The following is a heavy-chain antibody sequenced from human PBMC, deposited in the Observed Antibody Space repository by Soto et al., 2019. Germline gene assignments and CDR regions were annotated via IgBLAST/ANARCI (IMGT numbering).Heavy chain of an antibody. CDR1: GFTFSSYG. V-gene: IGHV3-30*18. J-gene: IGHJ6*02. Sequence: PGGSLRLSCAASGFTFSSYGMHWVRQAPGKGLEWVAVISYDGSNKYYADSVKGRFTISRDNSKNTLYLQMNSLRAEDTAVYYCAKSEERNYCSSTSCPREGHYYYGMDVWGQGTTVTVSS. D-gene: IGHD2-2*01. CDR2: ISYDGSNK. CDR3: AKSEERNYCSSTSCPREGHYYYGMDV.